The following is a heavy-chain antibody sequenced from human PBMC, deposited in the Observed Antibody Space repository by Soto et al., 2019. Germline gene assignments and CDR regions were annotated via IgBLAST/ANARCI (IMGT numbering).Heavy chain of an antibody. CDR1: GFTFNYAW. D-gene: IGHD4-17*01. V-gene: IGHV3-15*01. CDR2: IKNKIDGGTT. CDR3: NTEPGSGDKVRG. Sequence: GGSLRLSCAATGFTFNYAWMSWVRQAPGKGLEWVGRIKNKIDGGTTDYAEPVKGRFTISRDDSENTLYLQMNSLKTEDTAVYSRNTEPGSGDKVRGWGQGTLVTVSS. J-gene: IGHJ4*02.